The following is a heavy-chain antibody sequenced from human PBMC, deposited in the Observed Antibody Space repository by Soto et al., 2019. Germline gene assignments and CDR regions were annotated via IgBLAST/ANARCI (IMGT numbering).Heavy chain of an antibody. D-gene: IGHD2-2*01. V-gene: IGHV3-33*01. CDR2: IWYDGSNK. Sequence: GGSLRLSCAASGFTFSSYGMHWVRQAPGKGLEWVAVIWYDGSNKYYADSVKGRFTISRDNSKNTLYLQMNSLRAEDTAVYYCARERGRYCSSTSCYYYYGMDVWGQGTTVTVSS. CDR3: ARERGRYCSSTSCYYYYGMDV. CDR1: GFTFSSYG. J-gene: IGHJ6*02.